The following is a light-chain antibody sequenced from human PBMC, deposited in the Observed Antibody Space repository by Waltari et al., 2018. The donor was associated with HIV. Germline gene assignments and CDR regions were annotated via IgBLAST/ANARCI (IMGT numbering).Light chain of an antibody. Sequence: QSALTQPPSAPGSPGQSVTTSCPGTGSDAGAYNYVSWYQQHPGKAPKVLIYEFSKRPSGVPDRFSGSKSDNTASLTVSGLQADDEADYYGSSYAGTNNWVFGGGTKLTVL. V-gene: IGLV2-8*01. CDR2: EFS. J-gene: IGLJ3*02. CDR1: GSDAGAYNY. CDR3: SSYAGTNNWV.